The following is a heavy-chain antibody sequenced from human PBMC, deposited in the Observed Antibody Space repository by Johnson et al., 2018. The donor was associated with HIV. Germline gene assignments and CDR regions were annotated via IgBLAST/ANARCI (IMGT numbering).Heavy chain of an antibody. J-gene: IGHJ3*02. CDR3: AKDFDELSGFDI. CDR2: ISYDGSNK. D-gene: IGHD1-7*01. Sequence: VQLVESGGGVVQPGRSLRLSCAASGSTFSSYAMHWVRQAPGKGLEWVAVISYDGSNKYYADSVKGRFTISRDNAKNSLYLQMNSLRAEDTALYYCAKDFDELSGFDIWG. CDR1: GSTFSSYA. V-gene: IGHV3-30*04.